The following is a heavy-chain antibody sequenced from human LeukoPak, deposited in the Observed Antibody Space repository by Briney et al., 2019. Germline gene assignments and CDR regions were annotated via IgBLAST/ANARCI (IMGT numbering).Heavy chain of an antibody. CDR1: GGSISSYY. CDR2: IYYSGST. D-gene: IGHD6-13*01. CDR3: AAGIAAAGTINLFDY. V-gene: IGHV4-59*12. J-gene: IGHJ4*02. Sequence: PSETLSLTCTVSGGSISSYYWSWIRQPPGKGLEWIGYIYYSGSTNYNPSLKSRVTISVDTSKNQFSLKLSSVTAADTAVYYCAAGIAAAGTINLFDYWGQGTLVTVSS.